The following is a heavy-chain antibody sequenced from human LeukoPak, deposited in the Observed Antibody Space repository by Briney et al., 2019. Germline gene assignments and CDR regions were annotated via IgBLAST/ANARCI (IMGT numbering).Heavy chain of an antibody. V-gene: IGHV1-2*02. J-gene: IGHJ4*02. Sequence: GASVKVSCKASGYTFTSYYMHWVRQAPGQGLEWMGWINPNSGGTNYAQKFQGRVTMTRDTSISTAYMELSRLRSDDTAVYYCARVVCSSTSCLDYFDYWGQGTLVTVSS. CDR2: INPNSGGT. D-gene: IGHD2-2*01. CDR1: GYTFTSYY. CDR3: ARVVCSSTSCLDYFDY.